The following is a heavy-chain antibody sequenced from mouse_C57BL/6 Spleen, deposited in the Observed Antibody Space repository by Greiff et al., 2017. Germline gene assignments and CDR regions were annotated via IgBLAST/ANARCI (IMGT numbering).Heavy chain of an antibody. CDR2: IHPNSGST. J-gene: IGHJ2*01. CDR3: ATLYDSKGDFDY. Sequence: VQLQQPGAELVKPGASVKLSCKASGYTFTSYWMHWVKQRPGQGLEWIGMIHPNSGSTNYNEKFKSKATLTVDKSSSTAYMQLSSLTSEDSAVYYCATLYDSKGDFDYWGQGTTLTVSS. V-gene: IGHV1-64*01. D-gene: IGHD2-5*01. CDR1: GYTFTSYW.